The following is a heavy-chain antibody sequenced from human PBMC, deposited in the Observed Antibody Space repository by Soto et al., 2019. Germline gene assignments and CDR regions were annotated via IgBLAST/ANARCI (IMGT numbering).Heavy chain of an antibody. CDR1: GFTFTNYG. V-gene: IGHV3-30*18. CDR2: ISYDGSNE. D-gene: IGHD2-15*01. CDR3: AKDGAPRYCTRSSCHPAGAY. J-gene: IGHJ4*02. Sequence: QVQLVESGGGVVQPGRSLRLSCSGSGFTFTNYGLHWVRQAPGKGLEWVAAISYDGSNEYYADSVKGRFTISRDYSKKMLYLQIDSLRPEDTAVYYCAKDGAPRYCTRSSCHPAGAYWGQGTLVTVSS.